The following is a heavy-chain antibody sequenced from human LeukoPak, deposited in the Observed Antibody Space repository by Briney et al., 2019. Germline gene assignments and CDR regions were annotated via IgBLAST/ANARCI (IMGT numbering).Heavy chain of an antibody. CDR1: GGSISSSSYY. V-gene: IGHV4-39*07. CDR2: IYYSGST. Sequence: SETLSLTCTVSGGSISSSSYYWGWIRQPPGKGLEWIGSIYYSGSTYYNPSLKSRVAISVDTSKNQFSLKLSSVTAADTAMYYCARATGRPDYYYSYMDVWGKGTTVTVSS. J-gene: IGHJ6*03. D-gene: IGHD2-8*02. CDR3: ARATGRPDYYYSYMDV.